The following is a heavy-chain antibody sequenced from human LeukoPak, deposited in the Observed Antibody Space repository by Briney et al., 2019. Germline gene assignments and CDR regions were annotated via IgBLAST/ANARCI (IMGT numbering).Heavy chain of an antibody. CDR1: GGSFSGYY. CDR3: AGDYDLDAFDI. V-gene: IGHV4-34*01. Sequence: SETLSLTCAVYGGSFSGYYWSWIRQPPGKGLEWIGEINHSGSTNYNPSLKSRVTISVDTSKNQFSLKLSSVTAADTAVYYCAGDYDLDAFDIWGQGTMVTVSS. D-gene: IGHD3-3*01. CDR2: INHSGST. J-gene: IGHJ3*02.